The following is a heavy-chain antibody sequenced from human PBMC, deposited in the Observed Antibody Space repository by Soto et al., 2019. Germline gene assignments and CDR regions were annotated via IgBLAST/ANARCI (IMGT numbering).Heavy chain of an antibody. J-gene: IGHJ5*02. V-gene: IGHV4-59*01. D-gene: IGHD1-26*01. CDR3: ARSYSGTFYGYDT. CDR2: VFYTGST. CDR1: GGSISSYH. Sequence: ETLSLTCTVSGGSISSYHWSWIRQSPGKGLEWIGYVFYTGSTKYNPALKRRVTISVDTSKNQFSLKLSSVSAADTGLYYCARSYSGTFYGYDTWGQGILVTVSS.